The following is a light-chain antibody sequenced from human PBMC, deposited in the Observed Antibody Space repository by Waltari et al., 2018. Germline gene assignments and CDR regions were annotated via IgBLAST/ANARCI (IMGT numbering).Light chain of an antibody. CDR2: AAS. J-gene: IGKJ1*01. CDR3: QQLNSDQWT. Sequence: IQLTQSPSSLSASVGDRVTITCRVSQGINNYLAWYQQKPGKAPKLLIYAASTLKSGVPSRFSGSGSGTEFTLTISSLQPEDCATYYCQQLNSDQWTFGQGTKVEIK. V-gene: IGKV1-9*01. CDR1: QGINNY.